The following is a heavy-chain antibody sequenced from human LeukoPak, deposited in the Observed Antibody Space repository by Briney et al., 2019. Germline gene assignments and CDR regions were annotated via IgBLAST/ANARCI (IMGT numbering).Heavy chain of an antibody. V-gene: IGHV3-7*01. CDR1: GFTFSNYW. D-gene: IGHD6-13*01. CDR2: IKEDGSEK. CDR3: ASGRQLGY. J-gene: IGHJ4*02. Sequence: GGSLRLSCAASGFTFSNYWMSWVRQAPGKGLEWVANIKEDGSEKYYVDSVKGRFTISRDNARNSLYLQMNSLRAEDTAVYFCASGRQLGYWGQGTLVTVSS.